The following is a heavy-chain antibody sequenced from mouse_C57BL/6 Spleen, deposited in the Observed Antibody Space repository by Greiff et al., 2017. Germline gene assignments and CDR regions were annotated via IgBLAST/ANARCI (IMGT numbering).Heavy chain of an antibody. CDR1: GFTFSDAW. J-gene: IGHJ4*01. CDR3: TRPGLLRYYAMDY. V-gene: IGHV6-6*01. Sequence: DVKLQESGGGLVQPGGSMKLSCAASGFTFSDAWMDWVRQSPEKGLEWVAEIRNKANNHATYSAESVKGRFTISRDDSKSSVYLQMNSLRAEDTGIYYCTRPGLLRYYAMDYWGQGPSVTVSS. D-gene: IGHD1-1*01. CDR2: IRNKANNHAT.